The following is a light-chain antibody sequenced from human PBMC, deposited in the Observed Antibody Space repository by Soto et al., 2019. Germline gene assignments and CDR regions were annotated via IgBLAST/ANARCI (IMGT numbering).Light chain of an antibody. CDR2: AAS. CDR1: QTISTY. J-gene: IGKJ1*01. V-gene: IGKV1-39*01. Sequence: DIQMTQSPSSLSASVGDRVTITCRASQTISTYLNWYQQKPGKAPKLLIYAASSLQSGVPSRFSGSGSGTDFTLTISSLQPEDFALYYCQQSDSIPRTFGQGTKV. CDR3: QQSDSIPRT.